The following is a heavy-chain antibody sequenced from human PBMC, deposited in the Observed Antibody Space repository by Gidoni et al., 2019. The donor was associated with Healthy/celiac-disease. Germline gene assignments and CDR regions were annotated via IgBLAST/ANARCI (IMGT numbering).Heavy chain of an antibody. J-gene: IGHJ4*02. CDR2: ISYDGSNK. Sequence: QVQLVESGGGVVRPGRSLRLSCAASGFTFSSYAMHWVRQAPGKGLEWVAVISYDGSNKYYADSVKGRFTISRDNSKNTLYLQMNSLRAEDTAVYYCARAGYCSGGSCYPYGPFDYWGQGTLVTVSS. CDR3: ARAGYCSGGSCYPYGPFDY. D-gene: IGHD2-15*01. V-gene: IGHV3-30-3*01. CDR1: GFTFSSYA.